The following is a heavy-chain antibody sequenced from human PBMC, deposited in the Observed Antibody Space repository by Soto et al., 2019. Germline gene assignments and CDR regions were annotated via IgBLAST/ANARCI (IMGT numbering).Heavy chain of an antibody. J-gene: IGHJ5*02. V-gene: IGHV4-30-2*01. D-gene: IGHD4-17*01. CDR2: IYHFGST. Sequence: KTSETLSLTCAVSGGSISSGGYSWSWIRQPPGRGLEWIGYIYHFGSTYYNPSLRSRVTISVDRSQNRFSLKLSSVTAADTAVYYCSRDQRNSGGWWFDPWGQGTLVTVSS. CDR1: GGSISSGGYS. CDR3: SRDQRNSGGWWFDP.